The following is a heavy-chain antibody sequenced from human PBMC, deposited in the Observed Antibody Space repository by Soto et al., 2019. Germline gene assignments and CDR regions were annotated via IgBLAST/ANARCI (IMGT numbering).Heavy chain of an antibody. J-gene: IGHJ4*02. V-gene: IGHV3-23*01. D-gene: IGHD3-22*01. CDR1: GFTFSSYD. Sequence: GGSLRLSCAASGFTFSSYDMSWVRQAPGKGLEWVSAISGSGGSTYYADSVKGRFTISRDNSKSTLYLQMNSLRAEDTAVYYCANGRYYYDSSAYFAYLGQGTLVTVSS. CDR3: ANGRYYYDSSAYFAY. CDR2: ISGSGGST.